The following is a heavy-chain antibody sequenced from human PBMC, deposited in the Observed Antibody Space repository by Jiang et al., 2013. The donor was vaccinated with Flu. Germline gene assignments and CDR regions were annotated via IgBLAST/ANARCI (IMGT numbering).Heavy chain of an antibody. Sequence: GAEVKKPGASVKVSCVASGYTFTDYFIHWVRQAPGQGLEWMGWIKIRTGETNYGQRFQDRVTLTRDTSINTAYMELSGLTSADTAVYYCARDPDTPMPIDFWGQGTLVTVSS. CDR1: GYTFTDYF. CDR2: IKIRTGET. CDR3: ARDPDTPMPIDF. D-gene: IGHD5-18*01. V-gene: IGHV1-2*02. J-gene: IGHJ4*02.